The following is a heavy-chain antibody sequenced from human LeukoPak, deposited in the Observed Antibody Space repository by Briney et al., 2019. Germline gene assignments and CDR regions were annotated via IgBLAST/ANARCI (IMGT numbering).Heavy chain of an antibody. CDR3: ARVDGSGSYYKRFWFDP. J-gene: IGHJ5*02. V-gene: IGHV4-4*07. CDR1: GGSISSYY. CDR2: IYTSGST. D-gene: IGHD3-10*01. Sequence: KPSETLSLTCTVSGGSISSYYWSWIRQPARKGLEWIGRIYTSGSTNYNPSLKSRVTMSVDTSKNQFSLKLSSVTAADTAVYYCARVDGSGSYYKRFWFDPWGQGTLVTVSS.